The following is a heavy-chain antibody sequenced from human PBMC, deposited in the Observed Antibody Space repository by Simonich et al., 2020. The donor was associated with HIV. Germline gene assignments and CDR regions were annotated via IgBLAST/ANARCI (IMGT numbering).Heavy chain of an antibody. J-gene: IGHJ4*02. D-gene: IGHD1-7*01. CDR2: INPNSSGT. CDR1: GYTFTGYY. CDR3: ARGLSTGTYYFDY. V-gene: IGHV1-2*02. Sequence: QVQLVQSGAEVKKPGASVKVSCKASGYTFTGYYMHWVRQAPGQGLEWMGWINPNSSGTNYAQKFQGRVTMTRDTSIRTAYMELSRLRSDDTALYYCARGLSTGTYYFDYWGQGTLVTVSS.